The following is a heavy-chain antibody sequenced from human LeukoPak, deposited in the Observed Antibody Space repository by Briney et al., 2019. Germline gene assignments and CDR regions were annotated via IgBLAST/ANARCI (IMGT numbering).Heavy chain of an antibody. Sequence: SVKVSCKASGGTFSSYAISWVRQAPGQGLEWMGGIIPIFGTANYAQKFQGRVTITANESTSTAYMELSSLRSEDTAVYYCAREDLVGRDGTYWGQGTLVTVSS. CDR2: IIPIFGTA. D-gene: IGHD5-24*01. J-gene: IGHJ4*02. CDR1: GGTFSSYA. CDR3: AREDLVGRDGTY. V-gene: IGHV1-69*13.